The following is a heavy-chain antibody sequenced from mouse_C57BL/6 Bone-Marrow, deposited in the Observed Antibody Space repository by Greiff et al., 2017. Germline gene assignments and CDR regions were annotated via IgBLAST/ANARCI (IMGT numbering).Heavy chain of an antibody. J-gene: IGHJ2*01. Sequence: VKLMESGPGLVQPSQSLSITCTVSGFSLTSYGVHWVRQSPGKGLEWLGVIWSGGSTDYNAAFISRLSISKDNSKSQVFFKMNSLQADDTAIYYCARLRAFYFDYWGQGTTLTVSS. CDR1: GFSLTSYG. D-gene: IGHD1-1*01. CDR2: IWSGGST. CDR3: ARLRAFYFDY. V-gene: IGHV2-2*01.